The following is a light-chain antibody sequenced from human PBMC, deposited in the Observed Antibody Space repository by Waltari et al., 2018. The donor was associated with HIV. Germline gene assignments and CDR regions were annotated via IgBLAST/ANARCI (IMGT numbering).Light chain of an antibody. CDR1: SRDVGGYNY. CDR3: SSYAGSNNVV. Sequence: QSALTQPPSASGSPGQSVTISCTGTSRDVGGYNYVSWYQQHPGKAPKLMIYGVNKRPSGVPDRFSGSKSGNTASLTVSGLQAEDEAEYYCSSYAGSNNVVFGEGTKLTVL. V-gene: IGLV2-8*01. J-gene: IGLJ2*01. CDR2: GVN.